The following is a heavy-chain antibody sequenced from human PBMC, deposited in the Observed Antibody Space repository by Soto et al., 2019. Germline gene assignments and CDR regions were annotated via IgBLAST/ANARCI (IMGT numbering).Heavy chain of an antibody. D-gene: IGHD6-13*01. V-gene: IGHV1-69*13. J-gene: IGHJ5*02. CDR2: IIPIFGTA. Sequence: SVKVSCKASGGTFSSYAISWVRQAPGQGLEWMGGIIPIFGTANYAQKFQGRATITADESTSTAYMELSSLRSEDTAVYYCARDLYSSSWPYRGWFDPWGQGTLVTVSS. CDR3: ARDLYSSSWPYRGWFDP. CDR1: GGTFSSYA.